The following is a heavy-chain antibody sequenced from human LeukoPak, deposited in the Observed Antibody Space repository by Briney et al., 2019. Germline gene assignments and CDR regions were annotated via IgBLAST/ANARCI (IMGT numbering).Heavy chain of an antibody. J-gene: IGHJ4*02. D-gene: IGHD6-19*01. Sequence: GGSLRLSCAASGFTFSSYAMHWVRQAPGKGLEWVAVISYDGSNKYYADSVKGRFTISRDNSKNTLYLQMNSLRAEDTAVYYCASYSSGWYTEYWGQGTLVTVSS. CDR3: ASYSSGWYTEY. CDR1: GFTFSSYA. V-gene: IGHV3-30*04. CDR2: ISYDGSNK.